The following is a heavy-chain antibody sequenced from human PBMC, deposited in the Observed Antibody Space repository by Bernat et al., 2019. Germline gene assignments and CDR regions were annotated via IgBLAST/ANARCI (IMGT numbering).Heavy chain of an antibody. V-gene: IGHV4-59*01. CDR2: SYYSGST. J-gene: IGHJ4*02. Sequence: QVQLQESGPGLVKPSETLSLTCTVSGGSISSYYWSWIRQPPGKGLEWIGFSYYSGSTNYNPPLKSRGTISVDTSKNQFSLKLSSVTAADTAVYYCAGGNLGATDYWGQGTLVTVFS. CDR3: AGGNLGATDY. CDR1: GGSISSYY. D-gene: IGHD1-26*01.